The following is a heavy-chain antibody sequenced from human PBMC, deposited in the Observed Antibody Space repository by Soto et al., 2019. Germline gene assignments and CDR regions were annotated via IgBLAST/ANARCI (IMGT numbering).Heavy chain of an antibody. J-gene: IGHJ4*02. CDR1: GFTFSSYG. CDR3: ARPPPRTKYISYFDY. D-gene: IGHD2-2*01. CDR2: IWYDGSNK. V-gene: IGHV3-33*01. Sequence: GGSLRLSCAASGFTFSSYGMHWVRQAPGKGLEWVAVIWYDGSNKYYADSVKGRFTISRDNSKNTLYLQMNSLRAEDTAVYYCARPPPRTKYISYFDYWGQGTLVTVSS.